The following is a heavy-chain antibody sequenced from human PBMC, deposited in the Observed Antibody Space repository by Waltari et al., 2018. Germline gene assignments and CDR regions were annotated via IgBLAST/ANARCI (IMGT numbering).Heavy chain of an antibody. CDR3: ARGNSNYAEKYYYYGMDV. V-gene: IGHV4-61*02. Sequence: QVQLQESGPGLVKPSQTLSLTCTVSGGSIRSGSYYWSWLRQPPGKGLEWIGRIYTSGSTNYNPSLKSRVTISVDTSKNQFSLKLSSVTAADTAVYYCARGNSNYAEKYYYYGMDVWGQGTTVTVSS. J-gene: IGHJ6*02. CDR1: GGSIRSGSYY. CDR2: IYTSGST. D-gene: IGHD4-4*01.